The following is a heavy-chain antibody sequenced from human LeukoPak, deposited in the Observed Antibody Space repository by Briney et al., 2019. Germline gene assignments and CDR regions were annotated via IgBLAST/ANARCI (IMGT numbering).Heavy chain of an antibody. V-gene: IGHV1-46*01. Sequence: ASVKVSCKTSGYTFTSYYIHWVRQAPGQGLEWMGIINPSGGSTSYAQKFQGRVTMTRDTSTSTVYMYLSSLRSEDTAVYYCARFFPSVTTFDSSVTSLYYGMDVWGQGTTVTVSS. D-gene: IGHD4-17*01. CDR2: INPSGGST. CDR3: ARFFPSVTTFDSSVTSLYYGMDV. J-gene: IGHJ6*02. CDR1: GYTFTSYY.